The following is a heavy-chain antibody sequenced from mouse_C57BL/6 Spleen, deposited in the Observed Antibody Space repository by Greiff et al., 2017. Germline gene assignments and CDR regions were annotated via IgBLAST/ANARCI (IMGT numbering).Heavy chain of an antibody. CDR1: GYTFTDYY. CDR3: ALYDYDEGGFAY. J-gene: IGHJ3*01. CDR2: IFPGSGST. Sequence: VQVVESGPELVKPGASVKISCKASGYTFTDYYINWVKQRPGQGLEWIGWIFPGSGSTYYNEKFKGKATLTVDKSSSTAYMLLSSLTSEDSAVYFCALYDYDEGGFAYWGQGTLVTVSA. V-gene: IGHV1-75*01. D-gene: IGHD2-4*01.